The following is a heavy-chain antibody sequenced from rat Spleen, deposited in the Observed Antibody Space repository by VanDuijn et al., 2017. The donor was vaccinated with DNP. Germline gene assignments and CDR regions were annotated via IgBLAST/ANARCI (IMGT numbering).Heavy chain of an antibody. Sequence: EVQLQESGPGLVRPSQSLSLTCSVTDYSITSSHRWNWIRKFPENKLEWMGYINNAGSTNYNPSLKSRISVTRDTSKNQFFLQVTTVTIEDTATYYCARWSDYLDYWGQGVMVTVSS. CDR3: ARWSDYLDY. CDR2: INNAGST. V-gene: IGHV3-3*01. J-gene: IGHJ2*01. D-gene: IGHD4-2*01. CDR1: DYSITSSHR.